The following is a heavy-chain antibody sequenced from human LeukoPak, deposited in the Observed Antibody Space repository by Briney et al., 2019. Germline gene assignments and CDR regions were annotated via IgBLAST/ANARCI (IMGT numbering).Heavy chain of an antibody. V-gene: IGHV1-8*01. J-gene: IGHJ4*02. D-gene: IGHD2-2*01. CDR2: MNPNSGNT. CDR1: GYTFTSSD. Sequence: ASVKVSCKASGYTFTSSDFNWVRQATGQGLEWMGWMNPNSGNTGCAQKFQGRVTMTRDTSISTAYMELSRLRSDDTAVYYCARLVVPAAFDYWGQGTLVTVSS. CDR3: ARLVVPAAFDY.